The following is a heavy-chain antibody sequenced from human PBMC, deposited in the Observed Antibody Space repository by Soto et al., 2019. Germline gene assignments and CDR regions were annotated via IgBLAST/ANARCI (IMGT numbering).Heavy chain of an antibody. V-gene: IGHV3-11*06. Sequence: GGSLRLSCAASGFTFSDYYMSWIRQAPGKGLEWVSYISSSSSYTNYADSVKGRFTISRDNAKNSLYLQMNSLRAEDTAVYYCARDLDGGYDFWSGYFVAMDVWGQGTTVTVS. CDR3: ARDLDGGYDFWSGYFVAMDV. CDR2: ISSSSSYT. D-gene: IGHD3-3*01. CDR1: GFTFSDYY. J-gene: IGHJ6*02.